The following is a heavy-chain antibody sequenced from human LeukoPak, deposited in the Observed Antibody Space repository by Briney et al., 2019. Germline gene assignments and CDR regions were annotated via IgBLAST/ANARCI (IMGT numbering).Heavy chain of an antibody. CDR1: GGTFISYA. Sequence: GASVRVSCKASGGTFISYAISWVRQAPGEGLEWMGGIIPIFGTANYAQKFQGRVTITTDESTSTAYMELSSLRSDDTAVYYCARGSGYWLDYWGQGTLVTVSS. CDR2: IIPIFGTA. CDR3: ARGSGYWLDY. J-gene: IGHJ4*02. D-gene: IGHD3-9*01. V-gene: IGHV1-69*05.